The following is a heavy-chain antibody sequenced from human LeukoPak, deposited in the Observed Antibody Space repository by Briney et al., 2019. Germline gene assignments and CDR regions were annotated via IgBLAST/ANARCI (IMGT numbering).Heavy chain of an antibody. CDR3: ARDGIYDSSGYHLGY. D-gene: IGHD3-22*01. V-gene: IGHV1-69*04. CDR1: GGTFSSYA. CDR2: IIPILGIA. Sequence: GASVKVSCKASGGTFSSYAISWVRQAPGQGLEWMGRIIPILGIANYAQKFQGRVTMTADKSTSTAYMELSSLRSEDTAVYYCARDGIYDSSGYHLGYWGQGTLVTVSS. J-gene: IGHJ4*02.